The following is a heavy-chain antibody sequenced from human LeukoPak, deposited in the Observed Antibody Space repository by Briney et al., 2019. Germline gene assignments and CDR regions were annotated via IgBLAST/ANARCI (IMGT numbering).Heavy chain of an antibody. V-gene: IGHV3-15*01. D-gene: IGHD3-9*01. CDR2: IKSKTDGGTT. CDR1: GFTFSNAW. CDR3: TTDPAGDRYYDALTGYQTYGMDV. J-gene: IGHJ6*02. Sequence: GGSLRLSCAASGFTFSNAWMSWVRQAPGKGLEWVGRIKSKTDGGTTDYAAPVKGRFTISRDDSKNTLYLQMNSLKTEDTAVYYCTTDPAGDRYYDALTGYQTYGMDVWGQGTTVTVSS.